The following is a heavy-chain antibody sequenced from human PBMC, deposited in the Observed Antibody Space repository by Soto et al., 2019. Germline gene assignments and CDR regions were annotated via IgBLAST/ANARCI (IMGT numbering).Heavy chain of an antibody. CDR2: IIPIFGTA. D-gene: IGHD6-6*01. J-gene: IGHJ6*02. CDR3: ARRAARPYYYSDGMDV. V-gene: IGHV1-69*01. CDR1: GGTFSSYA. Sequence: QVQLVQSGAEVQKPGSSVKVSCKASGGTFSSYAISWVRQAPGQGLEWMGGIIPIFGTANYAQKFQGRVTISADESTSTAYMELSSLRSEDTAVYYCARRAARPYYYSDGMDVWGQGTTVTVSS.